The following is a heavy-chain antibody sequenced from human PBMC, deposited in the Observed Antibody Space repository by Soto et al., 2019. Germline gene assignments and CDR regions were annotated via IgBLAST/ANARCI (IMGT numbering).Heavy chain of an antibody. CDR3: ARAIRDQLLSDY. CDR2: MNPDSANT. D-gene: IGHD1-26*01. V-gene: IGHV1-8*01. CDR1: GYTFTNYD. Sequence: QVQLVQSGAELKQPGASVKVSCRTSGYTFTNYDINWVRQATGQGLEFMGWMNPDSANTGYAQKFQGRVTMTRDTSINTAYMELKSVTSEDTAIYYCARAIRDQLLSDYWGQGSLVIVSS. J-gene: IGHJ4*02.